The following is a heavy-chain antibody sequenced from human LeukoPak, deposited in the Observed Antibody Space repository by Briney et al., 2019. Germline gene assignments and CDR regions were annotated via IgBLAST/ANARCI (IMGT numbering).Heavy chain of an antibody. CDR2: IIPIFGTA. CDR3: ARDLRNYYYDSSGYYFDY. V-gene: IGHV1-69*05. D-gene: IGHD3-22*01. CDR1: GGTFSSYA. J-gene: IGHJ4*02. Sequence: EASVKVSCKASGGTFSSYAISWVRQAPGQGLEWMGGIIPIFGTANYAQKFQGRVTITTDESTSTAYMELSSLRSEDTAVYYCARDLRNYYYDSSGYYFDYWGQGTLVTVSS.